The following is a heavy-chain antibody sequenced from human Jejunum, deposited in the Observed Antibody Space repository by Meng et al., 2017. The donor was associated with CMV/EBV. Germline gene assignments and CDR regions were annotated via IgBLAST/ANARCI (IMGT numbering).Heavy chain of an antibody. D-gene: IGHD3-16*01. CDR3: ARGTQGAYLDI. Sequence: CKASGYKITDYYLHWGRQDPGKGLEWMGIINPSRGITNFAQKFRDRLTMTRDTSTTTVYMELSSLTSDDTAVYYCARGTQGAYLDIWGQGTLVTVSS. CDR1: GYKITDYY. V-gene: IGHV1-46*01. J-gene: IGHJ4*02. CDR2: INPSRGIT.